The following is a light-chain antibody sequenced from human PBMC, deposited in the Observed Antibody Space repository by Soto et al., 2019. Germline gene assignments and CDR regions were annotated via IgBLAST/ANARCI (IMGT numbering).Light chain of an antibody. Sequence: EIVLTQSPATLSLSPGERATLSCRASQSVSSYLAWYQQKPGQAPRLLIYDASNRATGIPARFSGSGSGTDFTLTISSLEPEDFAVYYCQQRSNWPPFFGQGTRLEIK. CDR3: QQRSNWPPF. CDR1: QSVSSY. V-gene: IGKV3-11*01. J-gene: IGKJ5*01. CDR2: DAS.